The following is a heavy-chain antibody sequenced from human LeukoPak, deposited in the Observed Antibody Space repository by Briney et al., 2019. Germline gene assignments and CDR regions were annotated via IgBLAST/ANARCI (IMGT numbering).Heavy chain of an antibody. CDR1: GFTFSSYS. J-gene: IGHJ4*02. D-gene: IGHD6-13*01. Sequence: GGSLRLSCAASGFTFSSYSMNWVRQAPGKGLEWVSSISSSSSYIYYADSVKGRFTISRDKAKNSLYLQMNSLRAEDTAVYYCASDAAAGFDYWGQGTLVTVSS. CDR2: ISSSSSYI. V-gene: IGHV3-21*01. CDR3: ASDAAAGFDY.